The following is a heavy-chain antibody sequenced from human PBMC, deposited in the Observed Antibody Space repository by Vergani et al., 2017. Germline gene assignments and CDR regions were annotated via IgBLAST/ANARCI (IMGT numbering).Heavy chain of an antibody. Sequence: QVQLVESGGGVVQPGRSLRLSCAASGFTFSSYGMHWVRQAPGKGLEWVAVIWYDGSNKYYADSVKGRFTISRDNSKNTLYLQMNSLRAEDTAVYYCAKLADYYGSGSYRNWFDPWGQGTLVTVSS. CDR2: IWYDGSNK. J-gene: IGHJ5*02. D-gene: IGHD3-10*01. CDR3: AKLADYYGSGSYRNWFDP. CDR1: GFTFSSYG. V-gene: IGHV3-33*06.